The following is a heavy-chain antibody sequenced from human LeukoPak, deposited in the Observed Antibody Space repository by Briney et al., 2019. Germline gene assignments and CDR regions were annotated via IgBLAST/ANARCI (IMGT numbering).Heavy chain of an antibody. J-gene: IGHJ6*02. D-gene: IGHD1-1*01. CDR1: AFTFRDYW. Sequence: GGSLRLSCAASAFTFRDYWIHWVRHAPGKGLVWVSCINNDGSGTTYADSVKGRFTVSRVNAKNTVSLQMNSLRVEDTAVYYCVRGGWNHAMDVWGRGTTVTVSS. CDR2: INNDGSGT. V-gene: IGHV3-74*01. CDR3: VRGGWNHAMDV.